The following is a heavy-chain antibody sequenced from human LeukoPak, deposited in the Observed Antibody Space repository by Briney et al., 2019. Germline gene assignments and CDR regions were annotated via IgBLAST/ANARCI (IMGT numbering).Heavy chain of an antibody. CDR1: GGSINSNY. Sequence: SETLSLTCTVSGGSINSNYWNWIRQPPGKGLEWIGFIYYSGSTSYNPSLKSRVTISLDTSKNQFSLKLSSMTAADTAVYYCARDISSLGYYYYMDVWGKGTTVTVSS. CDR2: IYYSGST. CDR3: ARDISSLGYYYYMDV. J-gene: IGHJ6*03. D-gene: IGHD2/OR15-2a*01. V-gene: IGHV4-59*01.